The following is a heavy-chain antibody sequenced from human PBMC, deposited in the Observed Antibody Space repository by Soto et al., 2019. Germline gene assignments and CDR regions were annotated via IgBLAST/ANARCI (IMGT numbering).Heavy chain of an antibody. V-gene: IGHV4-34*01. CDR1: GGSFSGYY. J-gene: IGHJ4*02. CDR3: ARGFWSGHLDY. CDR2: INHSGST. D-gene: IGHD3-3*01. Sequence: PSETLSLTCAVYGGSFSGYYWSWIRQPPGKGLEWIGEINHSGSTNYNPSLKSRVTIPVDTSKNQFSLKLSSVTAADTAVYYCARGFWSGHLDYWGQGTLVTVSS.